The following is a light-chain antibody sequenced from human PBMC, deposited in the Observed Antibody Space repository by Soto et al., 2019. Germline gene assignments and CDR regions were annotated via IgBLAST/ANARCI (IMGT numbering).Light chain of an antibody. CDR3: HQRQSWHRT. CDR1: QSISNY. V-gene: IGKV3-11*01. J-gene: IGKJ1*01. CDR2: QTS. Sequence: IVLTQSPSTLSLSPGETATLSCRASQSISNYLAWYQHKPGQAPRLLIYQTSIRAAGIPARFSASGSGTDFTLTISDVQPEDFALYYCHQRQSWHRTFGQGTKVDIK.